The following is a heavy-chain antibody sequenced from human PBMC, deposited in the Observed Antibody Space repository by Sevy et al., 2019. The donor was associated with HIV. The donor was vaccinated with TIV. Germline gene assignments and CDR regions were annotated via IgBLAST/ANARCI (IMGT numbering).Heavy chain of an antibody. CDR3: VREKGPFTAFDI. CDR2: IWKDGHNK. J-gene: IGHJ3*02. V-gene: IGHV3-33*04. CDR1: GFTFNIYG. D-gene: IGHD3-16*01. Sequence: GGSLRLSCAASGFTFNIYGMHWVRQAPGTGLEWVAVIWKDGHNKFYADSVRGRFTFSRDNSRSTLSLQMDSLRVEDTAVYYCVREKGPFTAFDIWGQRTMVTVSS.